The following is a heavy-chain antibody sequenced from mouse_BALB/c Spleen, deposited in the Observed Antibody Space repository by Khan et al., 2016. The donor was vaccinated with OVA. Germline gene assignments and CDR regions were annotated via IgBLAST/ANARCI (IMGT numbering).Heavy chain of an antibody. J-gene: IGHJ2*01. D-gene: IGHD1-2*01. Sequence: EVKLLESGPGLVKPSQSLSLTCTVTGYSITSGYGWNWIRQFPGNKLEWMGYINYSGSTNYNPSLKSRISITRDTSKNQFFLPLNSVTIEDTATYYCARTARIKYWGQGTTLTVSS. CDR1: GYSITSGYG. CDR3: ARTARIKY. CDR2: INYSGST. V-gene: IGHV3-1*02.